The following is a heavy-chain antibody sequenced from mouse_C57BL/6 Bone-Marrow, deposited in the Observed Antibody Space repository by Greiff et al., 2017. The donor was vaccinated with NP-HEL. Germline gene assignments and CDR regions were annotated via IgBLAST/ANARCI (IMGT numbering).Heavy chain of an antibody. D-gene: IGHD1-1*01. Sequence: VQLQQSGAELVRPGASVKLSCTASGFNITDDYMHWVKQRPEQGLEWIGWIDPANGDTEYASKFQGKATITADTSSNTAYLQLSSLTAEDTAVYYCTTWDYYGSSPVGWGQGTTLTVSS. CDR1: GFNITDDY. CDR3: TTWDYYGSSPVG. CDR2: IDPANGDT. V-gene: IGHV14-4*01. J-gene: IGHJ2*01.